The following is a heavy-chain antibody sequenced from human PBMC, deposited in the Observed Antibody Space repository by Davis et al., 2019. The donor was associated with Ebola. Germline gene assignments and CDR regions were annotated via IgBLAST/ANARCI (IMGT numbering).Heavy chain of an antibody. J-gene: IGHJ4*02. V-gene: IGHV1-3*01. Sequence: ASVKVSCKASGYTFTSYAMHWVRQAPGQRLEWMGWINAGNGNTKYSQKFQGRVTITRDTSASTAYMELSSLRSEDTSVYYCARDRGGDYAFDYWGQGTLVTVSS. CDR3: ARDRGGDYAFDY. CDR2: INAGNGNT. D-gene: IGHD4-17*01. CDR1: GYTFTSYA.